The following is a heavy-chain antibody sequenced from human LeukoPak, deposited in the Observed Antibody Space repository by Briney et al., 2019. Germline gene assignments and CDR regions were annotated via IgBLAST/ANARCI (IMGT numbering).Heavy chain of an antibody. D-gene: IGHD6-19*01. CDR2: IYTSGST. V-gene: IGHV4-4*07. CDR1: GGSISSYY. Sequence: SETLSLTCTASGGSISSYYWSWIRQPAGKGLEWIGRIYTSGSTNYNPSLKSRVTMSVDTSKNQFSLKLSSVTAADTAVYYCARDYSSGWYNWFDPWGQGTLVTVSS. J-gene: IGHJ5*02. CDR3: ARDYSSGWYNWFDP.